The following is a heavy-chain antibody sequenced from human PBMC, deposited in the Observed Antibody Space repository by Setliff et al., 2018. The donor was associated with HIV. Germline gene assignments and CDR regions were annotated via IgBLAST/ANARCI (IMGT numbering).Heavy chain of an antibody. CDR1: GYTFTSYG. J-gene: IGHJ6*03. Sequence: ASVKVSCKASGYTFTSYGISWVRQAPGQGLEWMGWISAYNGDTNYEQKLQGRVTMTTDTSTSTAYMGLRSLRSDDTAVYYCARRGHEVYGYYYYYYYMDVWGKGTTVTVSS. CDR2: ISAYNGDT. V-gene: IGHV1-18*01. CDR3: ARRGHEVYGYYYYYYYMDV. D-gene: IGHD2-8*01.